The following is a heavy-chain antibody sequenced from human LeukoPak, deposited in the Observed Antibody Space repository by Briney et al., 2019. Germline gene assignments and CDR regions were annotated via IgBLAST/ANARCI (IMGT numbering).Heavy chain of an antibody. D-gene: IGHD5-18*01. CDR3: ARVRRVQLWLMGYYYYYMDV. CDR2: IYYSGST. CDR1: GGSISSGDYY. J-gene: IGHJ6*03. V-gene: IGHV4-30-4*08. Sequence: SQTLSLTCTVSGGSISSGDYYWSWIRQPPGKGLEWIGYIYYSGSTYYNPSLKRRVTISVDTSKNQFSLKLSSVTAADTAVYYCARVRRVQLWLMGYYYYYMDVWGKGTTVTVSS.